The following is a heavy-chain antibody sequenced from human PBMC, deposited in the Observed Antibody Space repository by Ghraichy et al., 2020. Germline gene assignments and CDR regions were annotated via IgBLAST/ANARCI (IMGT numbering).Heavy chain of an antibody. CDR1: GGSISSSSYY. V-gene: IGHV4-39*01. CDR2: IYYSGST. CDR3: ARQAIFGVVISDFYGVDV. J-gene: IGHJ6*02. D-gene: IGHD3-3*01. Sequence: SETLSLTCTVSGGSISSSSYYWGWIRQPPGKGLEWIGSIYYSGSTYYNPSLKSRVTISVDTSKNQFSLKLRSVTAADTAVYYCARQAIFGVVISDFYGVDVWGQGTTATVS.